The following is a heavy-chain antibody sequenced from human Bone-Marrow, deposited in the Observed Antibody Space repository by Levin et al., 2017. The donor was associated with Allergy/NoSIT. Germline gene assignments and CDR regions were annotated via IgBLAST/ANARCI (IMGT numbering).Heavy chain of an antibody. V-gene: IGHV3-23*01. CDR1: GFTFSSYA. CDR2: ISGSGGST. CDR3: AKPLDRPSSSSWSDDYDGMDV. Sequence: GGSLRLSCAASGFTFSSYAMSWVRQAPGKGLEWVSAISGSGGSTYYADSVKGRFTISRDNSKNTLYLQMNSLRAEDTAVYYCAKPLDRPSSSSWSDDYDGMDVWGQGTTVTVSS. J-gene: IGHJ6*02. D-gene: IGHD6-13*01.